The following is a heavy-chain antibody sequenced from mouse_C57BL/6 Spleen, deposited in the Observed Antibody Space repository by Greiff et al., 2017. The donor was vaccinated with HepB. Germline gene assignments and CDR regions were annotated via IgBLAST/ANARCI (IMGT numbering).Heavy chain of an antibody. CDR3: ARRGITTVVGDV. D-gene: IGHD1-1*01. Sequence: QVHVKQSGAELVKPGASVKISCKASGYAFSSYWMNWVKQRPGKGLEWIGQIYPGDGDTNYNGKFKGKATLTADKSSSTAYMQLSSLTSEDSAVYFCARRGITTVVGDVWGTGTTVTVSS. V-gene: IGHV1-80*01. J-gene: IGHJ1*03. CDR1: GYAFSSYW. CDR2: IYPGDGDT.